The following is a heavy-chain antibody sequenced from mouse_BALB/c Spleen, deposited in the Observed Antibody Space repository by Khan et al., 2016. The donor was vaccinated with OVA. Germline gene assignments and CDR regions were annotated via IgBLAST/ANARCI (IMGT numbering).Heavy chain of an antibody. D-gene: IGHD2-1*01. CDR2: IFPGTGTT. Sequence: QVQLQQSGVEMVKPGASVKLSCKTSGYTFTNYWIQWIKQRPGQGLGWIGQIFPGTGTTYYNEIFKAKATLTIDTSSSTAYMQISSLTSEDSAVYFCARGDCGNYVFAYWGQGTLVTVSA. CDR1: GYTFTNYW. CDR3: ARGDCGNYVFAY. V-gene: IGHV1S132*01. J-gene: IGHJ3*01.